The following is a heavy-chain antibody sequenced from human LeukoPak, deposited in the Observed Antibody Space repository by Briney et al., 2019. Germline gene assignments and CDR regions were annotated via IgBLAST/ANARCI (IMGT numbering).Heavy chain of an antibody. CDR2: ISYDANDK. D-gene: IGHD2-21*01. CDR3: AKDLLALRDFYMDV. Sequence: PGGSLRLSCAASGFTFSTYGMYWVRQAPGKGLEWVAFISYDANDKKYEDSVKGRFTISRDNSENTLYLQMNSLRVDDTAVYYCAKDLLALRDFYMDVWGKGTTVTVSS. J-gene: IGHJ6*03. V-gene: IGHV3-30*18. CDR1: GFTFSTYG.